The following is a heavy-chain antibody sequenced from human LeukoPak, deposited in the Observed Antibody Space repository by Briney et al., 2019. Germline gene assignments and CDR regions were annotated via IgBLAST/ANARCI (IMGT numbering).Heavy chain of an antibody. Sequence: PGGSLRLSCAASGFTFSSYSMNWVRQAPGKGLEWVSSISSSSSYIYYADSVKGRFTISRDNAKHSLYLQMNSLRAEDTAVYYCARDWAGDGYNSYYFDYWGQGTLVTVSS. D-gene: IGHD5-24*01. V-gene: IGHV3-21*01. CDR1: GFTFSSYS. CDR3: ARDWAGDGYNSYYFDY. CDR2: ISSSSSYI. J-gene: IGHJ4*02.